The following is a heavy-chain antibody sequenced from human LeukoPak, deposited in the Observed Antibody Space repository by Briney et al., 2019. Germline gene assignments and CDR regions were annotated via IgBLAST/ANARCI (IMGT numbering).Heavy chain of an antibody. Sequence: GASVKVSCKASGYTFTSYYMHWVRQAPGQGLEWMGLINPSGGSTTYAQKFQGRVTMTRDTSTSTVYMELSSLRSEDTAVYYCARKMIVANWFDPWGQGTLVTVSS. CDR1: GYTFTSYY. CDR2: INPSGGST. CDR3: ARKMIVANWFDP. J-gene: IGHJ5*02. D-gene: IGHD3-22*01. V-gene: IGHV1-46*01.